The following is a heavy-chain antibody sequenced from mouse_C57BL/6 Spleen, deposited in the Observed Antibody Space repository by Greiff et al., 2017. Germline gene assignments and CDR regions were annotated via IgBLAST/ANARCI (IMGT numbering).Heavy chain of an antibody. D-gene: IGHD1-1*01. V-gene: IGHV1-52*01. CDR2: IDPSDSET. CDR1: GYTFTSYW. J-gene: IGHJ2*01. CDR3: ARDYGSSYVGYFDY. Sequence: QVQLQQPGAELVRPGSSVKLSCKASGYTFTSYWMHWVKQRPIQGLEWIGNIDPSDSETHYNQKFKDKATLTVDKSSSTAYMQLSSLTSEDSAVYYCARDYGSSYVGYFDYWGQGTTLTVSS.